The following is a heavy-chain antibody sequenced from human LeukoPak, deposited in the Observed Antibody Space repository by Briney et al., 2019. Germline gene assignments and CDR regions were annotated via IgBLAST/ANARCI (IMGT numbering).Heavy chain of an antibody. D-gene: IGHD3-22*01. Sequence: GGSLRLSCAASGFTFSSYSVNWVRQAPGKGLEWVSYISSSSDTIYYADSVKGRFTVSRDNAKNSLYLQMNSLRAEDTAVYYCASPVSYDSSGPDYWGQGTLVTVSS. CDR1: GFTFSSYS. J-gene: IGHJ4*02. CDR2: ISSSSDTI. V-gene: IGHV3-48*01. CDR3: ASPVSYDSSGPDY.